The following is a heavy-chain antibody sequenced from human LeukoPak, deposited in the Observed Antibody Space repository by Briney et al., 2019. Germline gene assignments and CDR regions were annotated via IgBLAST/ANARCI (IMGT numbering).Heavy chain of an antibody. CDR3: ARVGGHSVPARETASRYVDV. V-gene: IGHV3-11*01. CDR1: GITFSDYY. D-gene: IGHD5/OR15-5a*01. J-gene: IGHJ6*03. CDR2: ISRNGAMI. Sequence: GGSLRLSCVASGITFSDYYMSWVRQAPGKGLEWVSYISRNGAMIYYADSVKGRFTISRDKAKNSTYLQMDSLRAEDTAVYYCARVGGHSVPARETASRYVDVWGKGTSVTVSS.